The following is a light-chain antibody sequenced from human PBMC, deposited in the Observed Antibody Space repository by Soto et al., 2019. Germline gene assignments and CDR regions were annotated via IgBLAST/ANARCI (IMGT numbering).Light chain of an antibody. V-gene: IGKV1-39*01. CDR2: AAS. J-gene: IGKJ2*01. CDR3: QKSYTTPQS. CDR1: QSIGDY. Sequence: DIQMTQSPSSLSASVGDRVTITCRASQSIGDYLHWYQQKPGKAPNLLISAASNLQNGVPSRFSGSGSGTDFTLTNSSLQPKDCATSFCQKSYTTPQSLARGTKREIK.